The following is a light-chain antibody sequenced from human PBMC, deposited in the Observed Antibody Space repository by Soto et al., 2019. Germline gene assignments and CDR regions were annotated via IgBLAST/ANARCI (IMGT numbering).Light chain of an antibody. CDR3: HQRQSWPRT. J-gene: IGKJ1*01. CDR1: QYINTR. CDR2: QTS. V-gene: IGKV3-11*01. Sequence: EIVLTQSPATLSSFPGDRVTLSCRASQYINTRLAWYQHRPGQAPRLLIYQTSLRAAGIPARFSASWSGTDCTLTISDVQPDDFALYYCHQRQSWPRTFGQGTKVYI.